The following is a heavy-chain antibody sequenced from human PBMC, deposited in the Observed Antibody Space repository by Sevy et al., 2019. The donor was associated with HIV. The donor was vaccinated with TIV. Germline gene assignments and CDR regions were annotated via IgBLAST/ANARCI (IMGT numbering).Heavy chain of an antibody. Sequence: ASVKVSCKASGGTFSSYAISWVRQAPGQGLEWMGGIIPIFGTANYAQKFQGRVTITADESTSTAYMGLGSLRSEDTAVYYCAREDYYDSSGYPRAFDIWGQGTMVTVSS. CDR1: GGTFSSYA. J-gene: IGHJ3*02. V-gene: IGHV1-69*13. CDR3: AREDYYDSSGYPRAFDI. D-gene: IGHD3-22*01. CDR2: IIPIFGTA.